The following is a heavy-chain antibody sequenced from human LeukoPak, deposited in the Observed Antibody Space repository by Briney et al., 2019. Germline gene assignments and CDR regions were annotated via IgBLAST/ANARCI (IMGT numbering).Heavy chain of an antibody. CDR2: IYTSGST. V-gene: IGHV4-61*09. J-gene: IGHJ4*02. Sequence: SQTLSLTCTVSGGSISSGTYYWTWIRQPAGKGLEWIGHIYTSGSTSYNPSLKSRVTISVDTSKNQFSLKLSSVTAADTAVYYCARGRGIRRFDYWGQGTLVTVSS. CDR3: ARGRGIRRFDY. D-gene: IGHD5-18*01. CDR1: GGSISSGTYY.